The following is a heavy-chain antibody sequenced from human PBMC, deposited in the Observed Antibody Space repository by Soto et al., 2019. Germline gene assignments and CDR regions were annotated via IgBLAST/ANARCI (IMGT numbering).Heavy chain of an antibody. CDR3: APIGLGGWYQNYYYYGMDX. J-gene: IGHJ6*02. CDR1: GYSFTSYW. CDR2: IYRGDSDT. Sequence: PGEALKITWKGSGYSFTSYWIGWVRQMPGKGVELMVSIYRGDSDTRYSPSFQGQVTIAADKSISTAYLQWSSLNDSDTAMYYCAPIGLGGWYQNYYYYGMDXWGQGTTFTVS. V-gene: IGHV5-51*01. D-gene: IGHD6-19*01.